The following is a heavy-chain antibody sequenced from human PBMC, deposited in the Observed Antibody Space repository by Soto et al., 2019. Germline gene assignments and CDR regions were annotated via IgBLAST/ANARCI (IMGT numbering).Heavy chain of an antibody. CDR1: GGSISSGDYY. CDR2: IYYSGST. V-gene: IGHV4-30-4*01. CDR3: ARAGGYGDTQDAFDI. J-gene: IGHJ3*02. D-gene: IGHD4-17*01. Sequence: QVQLQESGPGLVKPSQTLSLTCTVSGGSISSGDYYWSWIRQPPGKGLEWIGYIYYSGSTYYNPSLKSRVTISVDTSKNQFSLKLSSVTAAATAVYYCARAGGYGDTQDAFDIWGQGTMVTVSS.